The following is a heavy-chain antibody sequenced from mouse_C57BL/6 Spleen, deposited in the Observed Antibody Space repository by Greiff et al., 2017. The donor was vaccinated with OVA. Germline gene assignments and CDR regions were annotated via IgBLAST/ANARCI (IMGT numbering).Heavy chain of an antibody. Sequence: VQLQQSGAELMKPGASVKLSCKATGYTFTGYWIEWVRQRPGHGLEWIGEILPGSGSTNYTEKFKGRAPFTRDTSYNTAYMQISSLTTEDSAIYDCARSEDDGYDDYWGQGTTLTVSS. CDR2: ILPGSGST. D-gene: IGHD2-3*01. V-gene: IGHV1-9*01. J-gene: IGHJ2*01. CDR3: ARSEDDGYDDY. CDR1: GYTFTGYW.